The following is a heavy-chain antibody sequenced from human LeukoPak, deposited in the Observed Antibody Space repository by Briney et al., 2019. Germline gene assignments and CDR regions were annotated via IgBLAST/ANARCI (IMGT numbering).Heavy chain of an antibody. CDR3: ARDFTGTTIAPIFAFDI. CDR1: GFTVSSNY. V-gene: IGHV3-53*01. Sequence: GGSLRLSCAASGFTVSSNYMSWVRQAPGKGLEWVSIIYSGGSTFYADSVKGRFTISRDNSKNTLYLQMNSLRAEDTAVYYCARDFTGTTIAPIFAFDIWGQGTMVTASS. J-gene: IGHJ3*02. D-gene: IGHD1-7*01. CDR2: IYSGGST.